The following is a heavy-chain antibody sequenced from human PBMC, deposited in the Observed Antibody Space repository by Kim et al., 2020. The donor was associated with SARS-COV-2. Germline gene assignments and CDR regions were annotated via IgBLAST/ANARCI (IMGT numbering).Heavy chain of an antibody. CDR3: ARRLGDYVGADY. Sequence: TYSPSFQGHVTISADKSISTAYLQWSSLKASDTAMYYCARRLGDYVGADYWGQGTLVTVSS. D-gene: IGHD4-17*01. J-gene: IGHJ4*02. V-gene: IGHV5-10-1*01.